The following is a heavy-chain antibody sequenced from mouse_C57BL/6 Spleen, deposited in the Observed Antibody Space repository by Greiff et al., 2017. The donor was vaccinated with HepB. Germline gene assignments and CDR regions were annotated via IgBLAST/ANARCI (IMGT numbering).Heavy chain of an antibody. CDR1: GFSLTSYG. J-gene: IGHJ1*03. CDR2: IWSGGST. D-gene: IGHD2-4*01. Sequence: QVQLKESGPGLVQPSQSLSITCTVSGFSLTSYGVHWVRQSPGKGLEWLGVIWSGGSTDYNAAFISRLSISKDNSKSQVFFKMNSLQADDTAIYYCARYDYTEGYWYFDVWGTGTTVTVSS. V-gene: IGHV2-2*01. CDR3: ARYDYTEGYWYFDV.